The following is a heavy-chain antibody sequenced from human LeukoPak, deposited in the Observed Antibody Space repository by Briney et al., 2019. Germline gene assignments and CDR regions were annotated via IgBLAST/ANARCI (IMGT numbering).Heavy chain of an antibody. D-gene: IGHD1-1*01. V-gene: IGHV1-2*02. CDR3: ARAQPITSFDY. CDR1: GYTFTGYY. Sequence: ASVKVSCKASGYTFTGYYMHWVRPAPGQGREWMGWINPNSGGTNYAQKFQGRVTMTRDTSISTAYMELSRLRSDDTAVYYCARAQPITSFDYWGQGTLVTVSS. J-gene: IGHJ4*02. CDR2: INPNSGGT.